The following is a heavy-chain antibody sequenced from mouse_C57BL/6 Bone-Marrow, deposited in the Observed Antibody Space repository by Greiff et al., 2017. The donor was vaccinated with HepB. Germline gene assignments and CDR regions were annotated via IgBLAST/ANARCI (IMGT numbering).Heavy chain of an antibody. Sequence: DVKLQESGPGLAKPSQTLSLTCSVTGYSITSDYWNWIRKFPGNKLEYMGYISYSGSTYYNPSLKSRISITRDTSKNQYYLQLNSVTTEDTATYYCARSHYYGSSYWYFDVWGTGTTVTVSS. D-gene: IGHD1-1*01. CDR2: ISYSGST. V-gene: IGHV3-8*01. J-gene: IGHJ1*03. CDR1: GYSITSDY. CDR3: ARSHYYGSSYWYFDV.